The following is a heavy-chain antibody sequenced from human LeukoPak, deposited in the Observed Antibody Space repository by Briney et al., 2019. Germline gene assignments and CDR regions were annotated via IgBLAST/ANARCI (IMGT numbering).Heavy chain of an antibody. CDR3: ARDAQDMWWPYYFDS. CDR2: IKQDGSEK. Sequence: GGSLRLSCAASGFTLSIYWMSWVRQAPGKGLEWVANIKQDGSEKYYVDSVKGRSTISRDNAKNSLYLQMNSLRAEDTAVYYCARDAQDMWWPYYFDSWGQGTLVTVSS. D-gene: IGHD2-21*01. V-gene: IGHV3-7*01. J-gene: IGHJ4*02. CDR1: GFTLSIYW.